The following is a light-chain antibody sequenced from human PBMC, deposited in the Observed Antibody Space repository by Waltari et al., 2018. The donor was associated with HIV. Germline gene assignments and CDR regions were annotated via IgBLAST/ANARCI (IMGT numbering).Light chain of an antibody. CDR3: SSYGGNSNVI. J-gene: IGLJ2*01. CDR2: EVL. V-gene: IGLV2-8*01. Sequence: QSALTQPPSASGSPGQSVTISCTGTSSDIGDYDYVSWYQHQPGEAPKLLIYEVLNRPSRVPHRFSGSKSGNTASLTVSGLQAEDEADYYCSSYGGNSNVIFGGGTKLTVL. CDR1: SSDIGDYDY.